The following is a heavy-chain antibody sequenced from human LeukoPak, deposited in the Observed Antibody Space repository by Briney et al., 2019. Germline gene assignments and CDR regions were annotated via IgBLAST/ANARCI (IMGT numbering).Heavy chain of an antibody. D-gene: IGHD6-13*01. CDR2: INTGNGDT. V-gene: IGHV1-3*04. J-gene: IGHJ4*02. CDR3: ARVGYSSTWYTVDY. CDR1: GYTFTGYY. Sequence: GASVKVSCKASGYTFTGYYMHWVRQAPGQRLEWMGWINTGNGDTKYSQKFQGRVTITRDTSASTVYMELSSLRSEDTAVYYCARVGYSSTWYTVDYWGQGTLVTVSS.